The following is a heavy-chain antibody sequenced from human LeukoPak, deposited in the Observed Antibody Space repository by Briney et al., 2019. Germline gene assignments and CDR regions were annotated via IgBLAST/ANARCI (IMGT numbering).Heavy chain of an antibody. Sequence: GGSLRLSCAASGFTFSSYSMNWVRQAPGKGLEWVSYISSSSSTIYYADSVKGRFTISRDNAKNSLYLQMNSLRAEDTAVYYCARDQNTYYDFWSGYYTSGVDYWGQGTLVTVSS. V-gene: IGHV3-48*01. CDR1: GFTFSSYS. J-gene: IGHJ4*02. CDR2: ISSSSSTI. CDR3: ARDQNTYYDFWSGYYTSGVDY. D-gene: IGHD3-3*01.